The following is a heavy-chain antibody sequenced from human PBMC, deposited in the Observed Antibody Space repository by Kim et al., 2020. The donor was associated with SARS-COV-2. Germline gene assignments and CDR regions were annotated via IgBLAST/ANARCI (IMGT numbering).Heavy chain of an antibody. V-gene: IGHV4-59*13. J-gene: IGHJ4*02. D-gene: IGHD6-19*01. CDR2: IYYSGSA. CDR1: GGSINYY. Sequence: SETLSLTCTDSGGSINYYWSWIRQPPGKGLEWIGYIYYSGSADYNPSLKSRATISVDMFKKQFYLKLSSVTAVDTAVYFCARGEQWQDFDYWGQGTLVTVSS. CDR3: ARGEQWQDFDY.